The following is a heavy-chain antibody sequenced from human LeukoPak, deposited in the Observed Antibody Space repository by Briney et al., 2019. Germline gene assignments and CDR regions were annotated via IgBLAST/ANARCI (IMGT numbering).Heavy chain of an antibody. CDR1: GFTISSNY. D-gene: IGHD5-18*01. CDR3: ARVRSYGTFDY. CDR2: IYSGGST. J-gene: IGHJ4*02. V-gene: IGHV3-53*01. Sequence: GGSLRLSCAASGFTISSNYMSWVRQAPGKGLEWVSVIYSGGSTYYADSVKGRFTISRDNSKNTLYLQMNSLRAEDTAVYYCARVRSYGTFDYWGQGTLVTVSS.